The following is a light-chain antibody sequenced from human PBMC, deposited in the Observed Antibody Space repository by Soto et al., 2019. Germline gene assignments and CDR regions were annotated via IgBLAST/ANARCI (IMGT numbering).Light chain of an antibody. CDR3: QQRSNWPLT. Sequence: EIVLTQSPGTLSLSPGERATLSCRASQSVSSSSLAWYQQKPSQAPRLLIYDASNRATGIPARFSGSGSGTDFTLTISSLEPEDFAVYYCQQRSNWPLTFGGGTKVDIK. J-gene: IGKJ4*01. CDR1: QSVSSSS. CDR2: DAS. V-gene: IGKV3D-20*02.